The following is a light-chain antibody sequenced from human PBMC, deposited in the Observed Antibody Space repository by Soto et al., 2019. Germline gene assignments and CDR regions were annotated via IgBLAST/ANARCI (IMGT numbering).Light chain of an antibody. V-gene: IGKV1-39*01. CDR1: QNIGNY. Sequence: DLQMTQSPSSLSASVGDRVTISCRASQNIGNYLNWYQQKPGKAPNLLIYAASALQSGVPSRFSGSGSGTDFTLTISSLQPEDFASYYCQQSYNTLYTFGQGTKLEI. J-gene: IGKJ2*01. CDR3: QQSYNTLYT. CDR2: AAS.